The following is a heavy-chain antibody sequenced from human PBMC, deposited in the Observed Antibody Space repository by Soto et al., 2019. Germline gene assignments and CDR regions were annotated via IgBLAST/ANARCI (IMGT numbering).Heavy chain of an antibody. Sequence: GGSLRLSCAASGFTFSSYWMHWVRQAPGKGLVWVSRINTDGSTTSYADSVKGRFTISRDNAKNTLYLQMNSLRAEDTAVYYCASSSSSRYLRYYYGMDVWGQGTKVTFSS. CDR1: GFTFSSYW. J-gene: IGHJ6*02. CDR2: INTDGSTT. CDR3: ASSSSSRYLRYYYGMDV. V-gene: IGHV3-74*01. D-gene: IGHD6-6*01.